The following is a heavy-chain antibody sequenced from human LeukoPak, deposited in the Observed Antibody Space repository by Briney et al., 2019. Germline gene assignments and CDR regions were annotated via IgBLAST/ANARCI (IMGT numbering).Heavy chain of an antibody. J-gene: IGHJ4*02. CDR2: ISGSGGST. CDR1: GFTFSSYA. D-gene: IGHD6-13*01. Sequence: PGGSLRLSCAASGFTFSSYAMSWVRQAPGKGLEWVSAISGSGGSTYYAASVEGRFTISRDNSNNALYLQVNSLRAEDTAIYYCAKALVSSNWHYYFDYWGQGTLVTVSS. CDR3: AKALVSSNWHYYFDY. V-gene: IGHV3-23*01.